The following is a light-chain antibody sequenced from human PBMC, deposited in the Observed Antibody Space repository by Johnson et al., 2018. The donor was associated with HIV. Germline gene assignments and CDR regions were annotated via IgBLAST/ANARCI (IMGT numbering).Light chain of an antibody. CDR2: ENN. V-gene: IGLV1-51*02. J-gene: IGLJ1*01. CDR3: GTWDSSLSAGGV. Sequence: QSVLTQPPSVSAAPGQKVTISCSGSSSNIGNNYVSWYQQLPGTAPKLLIHENNKRPSGIPDRFSGSTSGTSATLGITGLQTGDEADYYCGTWDSSLSAGGVFGTGTKVTVL. CDR1: SSNIGNNY.